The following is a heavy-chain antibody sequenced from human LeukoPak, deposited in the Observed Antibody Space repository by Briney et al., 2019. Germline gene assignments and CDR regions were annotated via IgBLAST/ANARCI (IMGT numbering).Heavy chain of an antibody. V-gene: IGHV4-34*01. CDR1: GGSFSDYY. D-gene: IGHD4-17*01. CDR2: INHGGTT. CDR3: ARGRGTVTKGPYYFDY. Sequence: KASETLSLTCGVYGGSFSDYYWSWIRQPPGKGLEWIGEINHGGTTNYNPSLKSRVTIPADTSKRQFSLKLISVTAADTAVYYCARGRGTVTKGPYYFDYWGQGTLVTVSS. J-gene: IGHJ4*02.